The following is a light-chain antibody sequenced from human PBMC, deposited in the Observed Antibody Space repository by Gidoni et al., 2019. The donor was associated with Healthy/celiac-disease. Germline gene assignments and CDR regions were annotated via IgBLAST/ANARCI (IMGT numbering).Light chain of an antibody. CDR3: QQLNSYPPWT. CDR2: AAS. CDR1: QGISSY. Sequence: DTQLTQSPPFLSASVGDRVTITCRTSQGISSYLAWYQQKPGKAPKLLIYAASTLQSGVPSRFSGSGSGTEFTLTISSLQPEDFATYYCQQLNSYPPWTFGQGTKVEIK. V-gene: IGKV1-9*01. J-gene: IGKJ1*01.